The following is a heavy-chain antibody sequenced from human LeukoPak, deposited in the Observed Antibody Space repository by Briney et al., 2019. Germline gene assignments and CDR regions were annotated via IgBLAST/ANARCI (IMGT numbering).Heavy chain of an antibody. J-gene: IGHJ6*02. Sequence: PSGTLSLTCTVSGGSIISSSYYWGLIRQPPGKGLEWIGEINHSGSTNYNPSLKSRVTISVDTSKNQFSLELSSVTAADTAMYYCARDRRRVDYYDSSGYPYYYYYYGMDVWGQGAPGTASS. D-gene: IGHD3-22*01. V-gene: IGHV4-39*07. CDR2: INHSGST. CDR1: GGSIISSSYY. CDR3: ARDRRRVDYYDSSGYPYYYYYYGMDV.